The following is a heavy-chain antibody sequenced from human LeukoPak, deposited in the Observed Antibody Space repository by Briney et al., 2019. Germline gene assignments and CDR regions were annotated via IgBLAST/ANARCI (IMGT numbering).Heavy chain of an antibody. J-gene: IGHJ4*02. V-gene: IGHV3-21*01. CDR1: GFTFSSYS. CDR3: ARQKTDCSSTSCYIYSDY. Sequence: PGGSLRLSCAASGFTFSSYSMNWVRQAPGKGLEWVSSISSSSSYIYYADSVKGRFTFSRDNAKNSLYLQMNSLRAEDTAVYYCARQKTDCSSTSCYIYSDYWGQGTLVTVSS. D-gene: IGHD2-2*02. CDR2: ISSSSSYI.